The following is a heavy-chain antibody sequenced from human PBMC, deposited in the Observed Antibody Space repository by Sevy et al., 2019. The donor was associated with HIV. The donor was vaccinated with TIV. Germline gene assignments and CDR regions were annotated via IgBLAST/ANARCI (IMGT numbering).Heavy chain of an antibody. CDR3: ARQKKGDFYSGSHDAFDI. Sequence: ASVKVSCKASGGTFSSYAISWVRQAPGQGLEWMGGIIPIFGTANYARKFQGRVTITADKSTGTAYMGLRSLRSEDTAVYYCARQKKGDFYSGSHDAFDIWGQGTMVTVSS. V-gene: IGHV1-69*06. CDR1: GGTFSSYA. CDR2: IIPIFGTA. J-gene: IGHJ3*02. D-gene: IGHD3-3*01.